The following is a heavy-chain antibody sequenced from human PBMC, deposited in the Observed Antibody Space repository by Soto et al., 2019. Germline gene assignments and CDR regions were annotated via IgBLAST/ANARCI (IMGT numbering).Heavy chain of an antibody. V-gene: IGHV6-1*01. CDR3: ARDLEESPPYSSSWYYFDY. D-gene: IGHD6-13*01. CDR2: TYYRSKWYN. Sequence: PSQTLSLTCAISGDSVSRNSAAWNWIRQSPSRGLEWLGRTYYRSKWYNDYAVSVKSRITINPDTSKNQFSLQLNSVTPEDTAEDYCARDLEESPPYSSSWYYFDYWGQGTMVTVSS. CDR1: GDSVSRNSAA. J-gene: IGHJ4*02.